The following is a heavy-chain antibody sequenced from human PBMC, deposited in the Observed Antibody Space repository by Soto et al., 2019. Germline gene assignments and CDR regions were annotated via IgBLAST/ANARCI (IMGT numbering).Heavy chain of an antibody. CDR3: ARRTTGTHIPYYYHYGMDV. V-gene: IGHV1-46*01. CDR2: VNPSGGST. Sequence: ASVKVSCKASGYIFTDYYMHWVRQAPGQGLEWMGIVNPSGGSTTYAQTFQGRVSMTRDTSTSTVYMELSSLRSEDTADYYCARRTTGTHIPYYYHYGMDVWGQGNTVIVS. CDR1: GYIFTDYY. J-gene: IGHJ6*02. D-gene: IGHD1-7*01.